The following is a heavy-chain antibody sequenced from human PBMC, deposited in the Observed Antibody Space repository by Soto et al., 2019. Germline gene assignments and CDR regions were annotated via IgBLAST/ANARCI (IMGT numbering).Heavy chain of an antibody. D-gene: IGHD2-2*01. V-gene: IGHV3-33*01. CDR1: GFTFSSYG. Sequence: QVQLVESGGGVVQPGRSLRLSCAASGFTFSSYGMHWVRQAPGKGLEWVAVIWYDGIKKHYADSVKGRFTISRDNSKNTLYFEMNSLRVEDTAVYYCARDRNTVVVPAAIADYWGQGTLVTVSS. J-gene: IGHJ4*02. CDR3: ARDRNTVVVPAAIADY. CDR2: IWYDGIKK.